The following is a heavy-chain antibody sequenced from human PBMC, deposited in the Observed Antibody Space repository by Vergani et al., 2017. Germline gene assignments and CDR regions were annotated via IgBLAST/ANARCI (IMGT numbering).Heavy chain of an antibody. D-gene: IGHD3-3*01. CDR3: AREDVLRFLVDAFDI. V-gene: IGHV1-18*01. Sequence: QVQLVQSGAAVKKPGASVKVSCKASGYTFTSYGISWVRQAPGQGLEWMGWISAYNGNTHYAYKIQGRVTMTTDTSTSTANMELRILRSDDTAVYYCAREDVLRFLVDAFDIWGQGTMVTVSS. CDR1: GYTFTSYG. CDR2: ISAYNGNT. J-gene: IGHJ3*02.